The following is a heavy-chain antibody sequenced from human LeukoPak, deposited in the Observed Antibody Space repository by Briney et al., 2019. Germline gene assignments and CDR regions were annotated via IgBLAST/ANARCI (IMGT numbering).Heavy chain of an antibody. J-gene: IGHJ3*02. CDR3: ARDVRSTDAFDI. V-gene: IGHV1-2*02. Sequence: ASGKVSCKASGYTFTGYYMHWVRQAPGQGLEWMGWINPNSGDTKYGQRFQGRVTMTRDTSIRTAYMELSGLRSDDTAMYYCARDVRSTDAFDIWGQGTMLTVSS. D-gene: IGHD3-10*02. CDR2: INPNSGDT. CDR1: GYTFTGYY.